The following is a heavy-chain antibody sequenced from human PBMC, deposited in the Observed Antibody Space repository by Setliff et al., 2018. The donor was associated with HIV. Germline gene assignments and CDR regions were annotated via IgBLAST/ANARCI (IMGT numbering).Heavy chain of an antibody. D-gene: IGHD4-17*01. CDR1: GFTFSNYA. CDR3: AREGTVRYGYYYYMDV. V-gene: IGHV3-30*04. CDR2: IPYDGSHE. Sequence: GSLRPSCSASGFTFSNYAMHWVRQAPGKGLEWVAVIPYDGSHEYYVDSVKGRFTISRDNSKNTLFLQMNSLRAEDTAVYYCAREGTVRYGYYYYMDVWGKGTTVTVSS. J-gene: IGHJ6*03.